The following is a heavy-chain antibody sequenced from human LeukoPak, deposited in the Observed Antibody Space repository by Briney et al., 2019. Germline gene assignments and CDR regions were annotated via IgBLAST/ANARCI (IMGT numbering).Heavy chain of an antibody. CDR3: AKCPYDSSGYYDY. J-gene: IGHJ4*02. V-gene: IGHV3-23*01. CDR1: GFTFSSYW. CDR2: ISGSGGST. Sequence: PGGSLRLSSAASGFTFSSYWMSWVRQAPGKGLEWVSAISGSGGSTYYADSVKGRFTISRDNSKNTLYLQMNSLRAEDTAVYYCAKCPYDSSGYYDYWGQGTLVTVSS. D-gene: IGHD3-22*01.